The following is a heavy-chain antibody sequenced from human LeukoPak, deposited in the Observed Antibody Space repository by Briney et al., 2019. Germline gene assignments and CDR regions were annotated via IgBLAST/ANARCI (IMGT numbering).Heavy chain of an antibody. D-gene: IGHD5-24*01. J-gene: IGHJ4*02. CDR2: ISYDGSNK. Sequence: GRSLRLSCAASGFTFSSYGMHWVRQAPGKGLEWVAVISYDGSNKYYADSVKGRFTISRDNSKNTLYLQMNSLRAEDTAMYYCAKVEGWLQSPYFDYWAQGTLVPVPS. CDR1: GFTFSSYG. V-gene: IGHV3-30*18. CDR3: AKVEGWLQSPYFDY.